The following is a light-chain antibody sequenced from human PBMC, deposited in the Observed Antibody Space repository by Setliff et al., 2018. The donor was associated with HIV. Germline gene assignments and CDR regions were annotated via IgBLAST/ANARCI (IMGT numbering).Light chain of an antibody. CDR1: TSDVGGFTY. CDR3: SSYTTNSDV. Sequence: QSVLTQPASVSGSPGQSTTISCTAATSDVGGFTYVSWYQQHPGKAPKLMIYDVTHRPSGVSNRFSGSKSGNTASLTISGLQAEDEADYYCSSYTTNSDVFGGGTKVTV. CDR2: DVT. J-gene: IGLJ3*02. V-gene: IGLV2-14*03.